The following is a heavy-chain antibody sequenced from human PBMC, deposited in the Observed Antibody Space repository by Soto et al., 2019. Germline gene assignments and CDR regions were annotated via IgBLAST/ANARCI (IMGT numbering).Heavy chain of an antibody. CDR1: GFTFSSYA. Sequence: QVQLVESGGGVVQPGRSLRLSCAASGFTFSSYAMHWVRQAPGKGLEWVAVISYDGSNKYYADSVKGRFTISRDNSKNTLDLQMNSLRAEDTAVYYYARDKRDLRFLEWSYYFDFWGQGTLVTVSS. D-gene: IGHD3-3*01. V-gene: IGHV3-30-3*01. CDR2: ISYDGSNK. J-gene: IGHJ4*02. CDR3: ARDKRDLRFLEWSYYFDF.